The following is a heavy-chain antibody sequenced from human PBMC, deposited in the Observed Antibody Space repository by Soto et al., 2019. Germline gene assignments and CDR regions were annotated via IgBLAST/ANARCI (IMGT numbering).Heavy chain of an antibody. CDR1: GGSISTSDYY. D-gene: IGHD1-1*01. V-gene: IGHV4-39*01. J-gene: IGHJ5*02. Sequence: QVQLQESGPGLVKPSETLSLTCTVSGGSISTSDYYWGWIRQPPGKVLEWIGSIDYSGSTYYNPSLKSRVTLSEDTSKNQFSLKLSSVAATDTAVYYFARGTTWTLWFDPWGQGTLVTVSS. CDR2: IDYSGST. CDR3: ARGTTWTLWFDP.